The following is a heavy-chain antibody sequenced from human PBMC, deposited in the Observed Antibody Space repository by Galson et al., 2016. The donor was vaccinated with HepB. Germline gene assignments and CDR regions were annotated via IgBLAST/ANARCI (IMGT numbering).Heavy chain of an antibody. CDR2: IIATFGTV. Sequence: QSGAEVKKPGASVKVSCKASGGSLGSYIFSWVRQAPGQGFEWMGGIIATFGTVHIAEKLQDRVTITADESTTTAYMELTSLTSDDTGVYFCARGSLLRYNGAWYTPNDAFKIWGQGTMVTVSS. CDR3: ARGSLLRYNGAWYTPNDAFKI. D-gene: IGHD1-1*01. CDR1: GGSLGSYI. V-gene: IGHV1-69*13. J-gene: IGHJ3*02.